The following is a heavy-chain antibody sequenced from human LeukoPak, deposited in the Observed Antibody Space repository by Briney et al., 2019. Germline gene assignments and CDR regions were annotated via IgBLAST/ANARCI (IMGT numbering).Heavy chain of an antibody. CDR2: INHSGST. D-gene: IGHD3-16*02. CDR3: ARGRIWGSYRSYYFDY. CDR1: GGSFSGYD. V-gene: IGHV4-34*01. Sequence: SETLSLTCAVYGGSFSGYDWSWIRQPPGKGLEWIGEINHSGSTNYNPSLKSRVTISVDTSKNQFSLKLSSVTAADTAVYYCARGRIWGSYRSYYFDYWGQGTLVTVSS. J-gene: IGHJ4*02.